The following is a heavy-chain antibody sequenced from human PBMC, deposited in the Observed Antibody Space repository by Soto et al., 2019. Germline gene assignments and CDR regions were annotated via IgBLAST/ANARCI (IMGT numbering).Heavy chain of an antibody. CDR1: GGSFSVYY. D-gene: IGHD3-3*01. V-gene: IGHV4-34*01. CDR3: ARKHYDFWKVYGMDV. CDR2: INHSGST. Sequence: SETLSLTCAVYGGSFSVYYWSWIRQPPGKGLEWIGEINHSGSTNYNPSLKSRVTISVDTSKNQFSLKLSSVTAADTAVYYCARKHYDFWKVYGMDVWGQGTTVTVSS. J-gene: IGHJ6*02.